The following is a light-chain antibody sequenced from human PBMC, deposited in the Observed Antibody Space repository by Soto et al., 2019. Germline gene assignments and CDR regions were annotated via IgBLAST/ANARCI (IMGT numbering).Light chain of an antibody. J-gene: IGKJ3*01. CDR2: DAS. CDR1: QGFSRW. Sequence: DVQMTQSPSSVSAFVGDRVTITCRASQGFSRWPAWYQQKPGKAPNLLIYDASSLQSGVPSRFSGSGSGTEFTLTISSLQPEDFATYYCQQANSVPFTFGPGTKVDVK. CDR3: QQANSVPFT. V-gene: IGKV1-12*01.